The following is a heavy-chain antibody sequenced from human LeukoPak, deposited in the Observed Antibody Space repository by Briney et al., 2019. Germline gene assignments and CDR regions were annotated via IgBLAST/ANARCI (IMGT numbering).Heavy chain of an antibody. J-gene: IGHJ5*02. V-gene: IGHV1-18*01. D-gene: IGHD2-15*01. CDR2: ISAYNGNT. CDR1: GYTFTSYG. Sequence: ASVKVSCKASGYTFTSYGISWVRQAPGQGLEWMGWISAYNGNTNYTRKLQGRVTMTTDTSTSTAYMELRSLRSDDTAVYYCARERRAANNWFDPWGQGTLVTVSS. CDR3: ARERRAANNWFDP.